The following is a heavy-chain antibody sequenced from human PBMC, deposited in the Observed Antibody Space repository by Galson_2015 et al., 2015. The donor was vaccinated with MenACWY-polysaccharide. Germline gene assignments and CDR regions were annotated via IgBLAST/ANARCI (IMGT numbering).Heavy chain of an antibody. CDR2: IFHTGTT. CDR3: ARVEKYSGSFYILY. D-gene: IGHD1-26*01. Sequence: ETLSLTCAVSDYSIRSGYFWGWIRQPPGKGLEWIASIFHTGTTYYNPSLKSRVTISVDTSKNQFSLKLSSVTAADTAVYYCARVEKYSGSFYILYWGQGTLVTVSS. CDR1: DYSIRSGYF. J-gene: IGHJ4*02. V-gene: IGHV4-38-2*01.